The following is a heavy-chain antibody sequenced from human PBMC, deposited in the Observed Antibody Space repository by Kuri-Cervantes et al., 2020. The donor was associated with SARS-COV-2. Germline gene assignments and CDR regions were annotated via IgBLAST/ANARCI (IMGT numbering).Heavy chain of an antibody. CDR1: GGTFSSCA. CDR2: IIPIFGTA. CDR3: AREVMADDFWSGYYFDY. D-gene: IGHD3-3*01. V-gene: IGHV1-69*06. J-gene: IGHJ4*02. Sequence: SVKVSCKASGGTFSSCAISWVRQAPGQGLEWMGGIIPIFGTANYAQKFQGRVTITADKSTSTAYMELSSLRSEDTAVYYCAREVMADDFWSGYYFDYWGQGTLVTVSS.